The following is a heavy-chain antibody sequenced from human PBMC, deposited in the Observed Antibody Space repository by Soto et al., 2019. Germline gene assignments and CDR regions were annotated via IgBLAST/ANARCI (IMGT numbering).Heavy chain of an antibody. CDR1: EVTFACYE. V-gene: IGHV3-23*01. CDR3: LKECRDWNSRGSFDL. J-gene: IGHJ3*01. Sequence: GGSLGLSWAACEVTFACYEMDWGRQAPGKGLEWVSLITNGGGGGNYGDAVRGRFTISTYNSNNTLYPQMNSLTAEDTAIYLCLKECRDWNSRGSFDLWGRGTMVTVSS. CDR2: ITNGGGGG. D-gene: IGHD1-1*01.